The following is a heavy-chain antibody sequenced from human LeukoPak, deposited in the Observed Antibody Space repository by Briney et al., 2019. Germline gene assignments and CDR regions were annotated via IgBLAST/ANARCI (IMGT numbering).Heavy chain of an antibody. D-gene: IGHD3-3*01. J-gene: IGHJ6*01. CDR2: IYYIGST. V-gene: IGHV4-59*08. Sequence: SETLSLTCTVSGGSLSSYYWSWIRQPPGKGLEGMGYIYYIGSTNYNPSLKSRVTISVDKSKNQFSLKLSSVTAADTAVYYCGSSSTYYDFWSGYRGYYYGMDVWGEGTMVTVSS. CDR1: GGSLSSYY. CDR3: GSSSTYYDFWSGYRGYYYGMDV.